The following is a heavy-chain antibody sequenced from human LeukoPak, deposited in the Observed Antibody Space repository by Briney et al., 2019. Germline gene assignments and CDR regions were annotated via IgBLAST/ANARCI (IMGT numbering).Heavy chain of an antibody. D-gene: IGHD1-26*01. CDR2: IYYSGNT. V-gene: IGHV4-39*01. CDR3: ARRKWELVDYGMDV. CDR1: GGSISSGGYY. J-gene: IGHJ6*02. Sequence: PSETLSLTCTVSGGSISSGGYYWRWIRQYPGKGLEWIGYIYYSGNTYYNPSLKSRVTISVDTSKNQFSLKLSSVTAADTAVYYCARRKWELVDYGMDVWGQGTTVTVSS.